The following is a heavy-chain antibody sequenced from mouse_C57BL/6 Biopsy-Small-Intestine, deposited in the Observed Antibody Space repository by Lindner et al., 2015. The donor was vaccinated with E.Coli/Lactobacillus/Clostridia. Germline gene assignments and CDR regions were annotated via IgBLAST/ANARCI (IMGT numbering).Heavy chain of an antibody. CDR2: IYPGDGDT. D-gene: IGHD1-1*02. J-gene: IGHJ2*01. CDR3: ARSGYGRYFDY. Sequence: VQLQESGAELMKPGASVKLSCKASGYAFSSSWMNWVKQRPGKGLEWIGQIYPGDGDTNYNGKFKGKATLTADKSSSAAYMQLSSLTSEDSAVYFCARSGYGRYFDYWAKAPLSQSPQ. CDR1: GYAFSSSW. V-gene: IGHV1-82*01.